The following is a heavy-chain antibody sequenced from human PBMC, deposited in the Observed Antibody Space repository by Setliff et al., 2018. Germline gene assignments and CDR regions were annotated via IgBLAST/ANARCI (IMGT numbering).Heavy chain of an antibody. J-gene: IGHJ5*02. CDR1: GYSISSGYY. CDR2: IYHSGST. V-gene: IGHV4-38-2*01. CDR3: ARQVSWFDP. Sequence: SETLSLTCAVSGYSISSGYYWGWIRQPPGKGLEWIGSIYHSGSTYYNPSLKSRVTISVDTSKNQFSLKLSSVTAADTAVYYFARQVSWFDPWVQGTLVTVSS.